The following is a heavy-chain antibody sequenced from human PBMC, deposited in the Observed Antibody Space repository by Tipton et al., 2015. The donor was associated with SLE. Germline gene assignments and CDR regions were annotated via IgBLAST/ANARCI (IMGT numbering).Heavy chain of an antibody. Sequence: TLSLTCTVSGGSISSGDYYWSWIRQPPGKGLEWIGYIYYSGSTYYNPSLKSRVTISVDTSKNQFSLKLSSVTAADTAVYYCARAATQNGDYDYWGQGTLVTVSS. CDR3: ARAATQNGDYDY. CDR2: IYYSGST. J-gene: IGHJ4*02. V-gene: IGHV4-30-4*01. D-gene: IGHD4-17*01. CDR1: GGSISSGDYY.